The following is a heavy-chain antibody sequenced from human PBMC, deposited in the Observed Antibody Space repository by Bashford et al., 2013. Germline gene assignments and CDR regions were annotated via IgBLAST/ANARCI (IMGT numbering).Heavy chain of an antibody. J-gene: IGHJ4*02. CDR1: GFTFSSYR. V-gene: IGHV3-9*01. D-gene: IGHD6-6*01. CDR3: AKDIAARFSYFDY. Sequence: SLRLSCAASGFTFSSYRHALGPASSREGPGVGSQVLVWNSGSIDYADSVKGRFTISRDNAKNSLYLQMNSLRAEDTALYYCAKDIAARFSYFDYWGQGTLVTVSS. CDR2: LVWNSGSI.